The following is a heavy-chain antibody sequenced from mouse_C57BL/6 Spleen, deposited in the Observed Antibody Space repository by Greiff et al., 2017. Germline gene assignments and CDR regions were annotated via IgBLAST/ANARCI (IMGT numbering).Heavy chain of an antibody. V-gene: IGHV1-61*01. CDR3: ARADYDGPYY. Sequence: QVQLQQSGAELMKPGASVKLSCKATGYTFTSYWMDWVKQRPGQGLEWIGNIYPSDSETHYNQKFKDKATLTVDKSSSTAYMQLSSLTSEDSAVYYCARADYDGPYYWGQGTTLTVSS. CDR1: GYTFTSYW. CDR2: IYPSDSET. J-gene: IGHJ2*01. D-gene: IGHD2-4*01.